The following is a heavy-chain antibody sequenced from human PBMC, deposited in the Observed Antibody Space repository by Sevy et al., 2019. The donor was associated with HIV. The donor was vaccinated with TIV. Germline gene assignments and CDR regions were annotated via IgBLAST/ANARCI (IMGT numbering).Heavy chain of an antibody. V-gene: IGHV3-33*01. CDR3: TRNGGAFDNGFDP. CDR1: GFNFSPYG. Sequence: GGSLRLSCAASGFNFSPYGMHWVRQAPGKGLEWVSFIGYDGNKIFYADSVRGRFTVSRDNSKNTLYLQMNSLRAEDTAVYYCTRNGGAFDNGFDPWGQGTLVTVSS. J-gene: IGHJ5*02. D-gene: IGHD2-8*01. CDR2: IGYDGNKI.